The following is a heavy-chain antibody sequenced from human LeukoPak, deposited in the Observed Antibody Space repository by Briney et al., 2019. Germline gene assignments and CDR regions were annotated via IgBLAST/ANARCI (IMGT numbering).Heavy chain of an antibody. CDR3: ARYGSGSTWFVP. D-gene: IGHD3-10*01. CDR1: GGSISSHNYQ. J-gene: IGHJ5*02. V-gene: IGHV4-30-4*01. CDR2: INYSRST. Sequence: PSETLSLTCTVSGGSISSHNYQWSWIRQPPGKGLEWIGYINYSRSTYYNPSLKSRVTISVDTSKNHFSLRLSSVTAADTAVYYCARYGSGSTWFVPWGQGTLVTVSS.